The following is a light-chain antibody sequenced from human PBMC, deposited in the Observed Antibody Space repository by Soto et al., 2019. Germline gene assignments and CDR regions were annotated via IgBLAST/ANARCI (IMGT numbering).Light chain of an antibody. CDR3: QQSYNTPRVT. CDR2: AAS. J-gene: IGKJ5*01. V-gene: IGKV1-39*01. CDR1: QSISKY. Sequence: DIQMTQSPSSLSASVGDRVTISCRASQSISKYLNWYQQKPGKAPKLLIFAASSLQSGVPSRFSGSRYGTDFTLTISSPQPEDLATYYCQQSYNTPRVTVGQVTRLEIK.